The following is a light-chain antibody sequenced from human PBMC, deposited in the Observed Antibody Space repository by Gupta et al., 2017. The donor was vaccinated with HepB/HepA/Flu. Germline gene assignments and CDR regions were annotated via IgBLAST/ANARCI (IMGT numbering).Light chain of an antibody. CDR3: QQDVITPYT. J-gene: IGKJ2*01. Sequence: DIVMTQSPNSLAVSLGERATINCRSSQSVLYSSNNKNYLAWYQQKPGQPPNLLIYWASTRESGVPDLFIGSGSGTDFTLTISSLQAEDVAVYYWQQDVITPYTFGQGTKLEIK. CDR1: QSVLYSSNNKNY. V-gene: IGKV4-1*01. CDR2: WAS.